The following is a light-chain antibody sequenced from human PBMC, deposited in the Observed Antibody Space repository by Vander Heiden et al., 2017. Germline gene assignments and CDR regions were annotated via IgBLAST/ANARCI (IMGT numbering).Light chain of an antibody. CDR2: GAS. J-gene: IGKJ2*01. CDR1: QSVSSSY. Sequence: EIVFTQSPGTLSLSPGERATLSCRASQSVSSSYLAWYQQKPGQAPRLLIYGASSRATGIPDRFSGSGSGTDFTLTISRLEPEDFAVYYCQQYGSSLRTFGQGTKLEIK. V-gene: IGKV3-20*01. CDR3: QQYGSSLRT.